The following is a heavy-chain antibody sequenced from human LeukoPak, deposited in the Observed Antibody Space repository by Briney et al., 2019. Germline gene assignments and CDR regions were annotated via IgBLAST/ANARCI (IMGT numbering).Heavy chain of an antibody. J-gene: IGHJ6*02. Sequence: GRSLRLSCAASGCTFSSYGMHWVRQAPGKGLEWVAVISYDGSNKKYADSVKGRFTISRDNSKNTLYLQMNSLRAEDTAVYYCAKEEEDYVSGGMDVWGQGTTVTVSS. V-gene: IGHV3-30*18. CDR3: AKEEEDYVSGGMDV. D-gene: IGHD3-16*01. CDR1: GCTFSSYG. CDR2: ISYDGSNK.